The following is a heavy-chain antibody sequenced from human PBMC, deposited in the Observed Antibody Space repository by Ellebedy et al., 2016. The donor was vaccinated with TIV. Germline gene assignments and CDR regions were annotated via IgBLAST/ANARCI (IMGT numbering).Heavy chain of an antibody. CDR1: GFTLSDYP. J-gene: IGHJ4*02. Sequence: PGGSLRLSCAASGFTLSDYPMVWVRQAPGKGPEWLASVSEDGSEKYFSDSVKGRLSASRDNSQNTLYLQMKTLGPEDTAVYYCVGGRNTAKSPFFDYWGQGTLVTVSS. CDR2: VSEDGSEK. D-gene: IGHD2/OR15-2a*01. CDR3: VGGRNTAKSPFFDY. V-gene: IGHV3-30*01.